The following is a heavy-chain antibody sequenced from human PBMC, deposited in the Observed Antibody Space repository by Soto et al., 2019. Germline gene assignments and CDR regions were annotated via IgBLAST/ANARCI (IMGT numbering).Heavy chain of an antibody. CDR2: INHSGFT. CDR1: GVSFTGYY. V-gene: IGHV4-34*01. J-gene: IGHJ4*02. CDR3: ARGHGRFAH. Sequence: PSETLSLTCDFSGVSFTGYYWSWIRHPPGKGLEWIGEINHSGFTNYNPSLTGRVTISLDTSKSQFYLKLSSLTAADTAFYFCARGHGRFAHWGQGTLVTVSS.